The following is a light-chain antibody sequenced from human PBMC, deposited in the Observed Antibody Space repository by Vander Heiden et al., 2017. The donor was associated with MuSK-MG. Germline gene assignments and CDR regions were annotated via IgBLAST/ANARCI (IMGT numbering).Light chain of an antibody. CDR2: NDD. J-gene: IGLJ3*02. Sequence: QSVLAQPPSASGTPGQRVTISCSGSRYNIASKPVNWDHHLPGTAPTVLIYNDDLRPSGVPARFSASKSGTSASLAIGGLRSEDEGDYYCATWDDSLNNWVFGGGTRLTVL. V-gene: IGLV1-44*01. CDR1: RYNIASKP. CDR3: ATWDDSLNNWV.